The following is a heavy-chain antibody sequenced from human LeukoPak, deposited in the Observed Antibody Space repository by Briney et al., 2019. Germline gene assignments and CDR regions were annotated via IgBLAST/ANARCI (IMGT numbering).Heavy chain of an antibody. Sequence: GGSLRLSCAASGFTFSNYAMSWVRLRQAPGKGLEWVSAISGSGGSTYYADSVKGRFTISRDNSKNTLYLQMNSLRAEDTAVYYCAKDPVYSHAGSGFYYFDHWGQGTLVTVSS. CDR2: ISGSGGST. D-gene: IGHD3-22*01. CDR1: GFTFSNYA. V-gene: IGHV3-23*01. CDR3: AKDPVYSHAGSGFYYFDH. J-gene: IGHJ4*02.